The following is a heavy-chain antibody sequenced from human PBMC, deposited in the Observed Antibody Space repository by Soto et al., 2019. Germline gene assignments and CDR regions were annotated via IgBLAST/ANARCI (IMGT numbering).Heavy chain of an antibody. CDR3: AKGTSVVVPSLFHV. J-gene: IGHJ1*01. D-gene: IGHD2-2*01. Sequence: GGSLRPSCAAYGFTFSSYAMNLDRQAPGKGLECVSAFSGSGCSTYYADSVKGRFTISRDNSKNTLYLQMNSLRAEDTAVYYGAKGTSVVVPSLFHVWGEGTLGTVAS. CDR2: FSGSGCST. CDR1: GFTFSSYA. V-gene: IGHV3-23*01.